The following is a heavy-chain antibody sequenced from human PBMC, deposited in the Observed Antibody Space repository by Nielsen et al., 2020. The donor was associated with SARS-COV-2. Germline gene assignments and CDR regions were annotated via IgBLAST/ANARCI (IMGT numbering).Heavy chain of an antibody. D-gene: IGHD2-15*01. CDR2: ISGSGGST. CDR3: AKIAVAATFAYYGMDV. Sequence: LSLTCAASGFTFSSYAMSWVRQAPGKGLEWVSAISGSGGSTYYADSVKGRFTISRDNSKNTLYLQMNSLRAEDTAVYYCAKIAVAATFAYYGMDVWGQGTTVTVSS. J-gene: IGHJ6*02. V-gene: IGHV3-23*01. CDR1: GFTFSSYA.